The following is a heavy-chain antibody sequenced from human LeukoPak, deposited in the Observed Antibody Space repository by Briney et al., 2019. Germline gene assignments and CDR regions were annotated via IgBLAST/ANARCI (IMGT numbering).Heavy chain of an antibody. Sequence: GESLKISCKGSGYSFTSYWIGWVRQMPGKGLEWMGIIYPGDSDTRYSPSFQGQVTISADKSISTAYLQWSSLKASDTAMYYCARQNYDILTGYSGAGWFDPWGQGTLVTVSS. CDR1: GYSFTSYW. CDR3: ARQNYDILTGYSGAGWFDP. J-gene: IGHJ5*02. D-gene: IGHD3-9*01. CDR2: IYPGDSDT. V-gene: IGHV5-51*01.